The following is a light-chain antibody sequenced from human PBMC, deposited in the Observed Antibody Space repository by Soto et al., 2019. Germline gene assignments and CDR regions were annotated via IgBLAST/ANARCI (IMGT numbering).Light chain of an antibody. Sequence: QSVLTQPRSVSGSPGQSVTISCTGTSSDVGGYNYVSWYQKHPGKAPKLQIYDVSKRPSGVPDRFSGSKSGNTASLTISGLQAEDEADYYCCSYAGSYTYYVFGTGTKATGL. CDR2: DVS. V-gene: IGLV2-11*01. CDR1: SSDVGGYNY. CDR3: CSYAGSYTYYV. J-gene: IGLJ1*01.